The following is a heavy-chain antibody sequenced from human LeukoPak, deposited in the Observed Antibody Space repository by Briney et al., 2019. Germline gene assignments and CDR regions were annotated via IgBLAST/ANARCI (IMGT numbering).Heavy chain of an antibody. CDR3: AKDLGRYRNNFFDY. J-gene: IGHJ4*02. CDR2: ISGSGGGT. V-gene: IGHV3-23*01. CDR1: GFTFSSIA. D-gene: IGHD1-26*01. Sequence: GGSLRLSCAASGFTFSSIAMSWVRQAPAKGLEWVSTISGSGGGTYYADSVKGRLTISRDDSKNTLYLQMNSLRADDTAVYYCAKDLGRYRNNFFDYWGQGNLVTVSS.